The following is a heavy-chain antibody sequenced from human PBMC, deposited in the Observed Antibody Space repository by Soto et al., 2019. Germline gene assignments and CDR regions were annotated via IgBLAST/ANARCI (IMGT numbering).Heavy chain of an antibody. J-gene: IGHJ4*02. CDR3: ARGGSQYSYGHNIFDY. Sequence: ASVKVSCKASGYTFTSYYMHWVRQAPGQGLEWMGIINPSGGSTSYAQKFQGRVTMTRDTSTSTVYMELSSLRSEDTAVYYCARGGSQYSYGHNIFDYWGQGTLVTVSS. V-gene: IGHV1-46*01. CDR2: INPSGGST. CDR1: GYTFTSYY. D-gene: IGHD5-18*01.